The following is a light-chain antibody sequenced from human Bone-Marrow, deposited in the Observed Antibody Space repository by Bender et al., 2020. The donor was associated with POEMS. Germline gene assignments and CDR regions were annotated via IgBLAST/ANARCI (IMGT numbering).Light chain of an antibody. Sequence: QSALTQPPSASGSPGQSVTISCTGTSSDVGGYNYVSWYQQHPGKAPKLMICEVNKRPSGVPDRFSGSKSGNTASLTISGLQAEDEADYYCASYAGSFTVVFGGGTKLTVL. CDR2: EVN. V-gene: IGLV2-8*01. CDR1: SSDVGGYNY. CDR3: ASYAGSFTVV. J-gene: IGLJ2*01.